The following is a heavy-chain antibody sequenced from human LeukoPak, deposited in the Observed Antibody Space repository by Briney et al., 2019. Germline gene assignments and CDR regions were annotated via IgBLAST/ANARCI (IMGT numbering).Heavy chain of an antibody. J-gene: IGHJ3*02. CDR3: ARDRGIAAADPAENDACDI. Sequence: GGSLRHSCAAPGFTFSGYSMNWVCQAPGKGLEWVSYISCSSSTIYYVSFVKGRLTISRDNGKISLYLQMNSLRGEDTAVKSCARDRGIAAADPAENDACDIWGRGTMVTVSS. CDR2: ISCSSSTI. D-gene: IGHD6-13*01. V-gene: IGHV3-48*01. CDR1: GFTFSGYS.